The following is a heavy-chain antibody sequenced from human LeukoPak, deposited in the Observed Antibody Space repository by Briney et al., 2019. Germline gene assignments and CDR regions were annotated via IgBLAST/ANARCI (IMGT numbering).Heavy chain of an antibody. CDR1: GFTFSSYA. CDR3: AREWTVGAFDAFDI. D-gene: IGHD1-26*01. J-gene: IGHJ3*02. V-gene: IGHV3-30-3*01. CDR2: ISYDGSNK. Sequence: GSLRLSCAASGFTFSSYAMHWVRQAPGKGLEWVAVISYDGSNKYYADSVKGRFTISRDNSKNTLYLQMNSLRAEDTAVYYCAREWTVGAFDAFDIWGQGTMVTVSS.